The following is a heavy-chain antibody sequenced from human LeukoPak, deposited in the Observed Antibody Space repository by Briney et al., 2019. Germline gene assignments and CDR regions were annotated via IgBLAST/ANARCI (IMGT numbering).Heavy chain of an antibody. Sequence: GGSLRLSCAASGFTFSSYGMHWVRQAPGKGLEWVAFIRYDGSNKYYADSVKGRFTISRDNSKNTLYLQMNSLRAEDTAVYYCAKFEPSGWYSDVFDIWGQGTMVTVSS. V-gene: IGHV3-30*02. CDR1: GFTFSSYG. J-gene: IGHJ3*02. CDR3: AKFEPSGWYSDVFDI. D-gene: IGHD6-19*01. CDR2: IRYDGSNK.